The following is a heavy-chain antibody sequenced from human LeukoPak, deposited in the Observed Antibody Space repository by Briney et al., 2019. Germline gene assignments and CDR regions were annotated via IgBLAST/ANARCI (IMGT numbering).Heavy chain of an antibody. CDR1: GGSISGYY. CDR3: ARDRMVRGITTGDFDY. Sequence: SETLSLTCTVSGGSISGYYWSWIRQPAGNGLEWIGRIYTIGTTNYNPSLKSRVTMSVDTSKNQFSLKLTSATAADTAVYYCARDRMVRGITTGDFDYWGQGTLVTVFS. CDR2: IYTIGTT. J-gene: IGHJ4*02. V-gene: IGHV4-4*07. D-gene: IGHD3-10*01.